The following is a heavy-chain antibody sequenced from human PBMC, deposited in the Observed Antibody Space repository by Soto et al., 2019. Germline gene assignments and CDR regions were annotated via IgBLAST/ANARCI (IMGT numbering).Heavy chain of an antibody. J-gene: IGHJ6*02. CDR1: GFMFSSYA. Sequence: QEQLVESGGGVVQPGRSLRLSCVASGFMFSSYAMHSVRQAPGKGLEGVAVISYDGSKKYYTDSVKGRYTISRDDSKNTLYLQMNSLRVEDTAVYYCARAPHGMDVWGQGTTVTVSS. CDR2: ISYDGSKK. V-gene: IGHV3-30-3*01. CDR3: ARAPHGMDV.